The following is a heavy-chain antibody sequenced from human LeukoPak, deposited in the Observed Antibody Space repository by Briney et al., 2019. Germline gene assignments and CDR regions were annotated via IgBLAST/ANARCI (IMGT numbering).Heavy chain of an antibody. V-gene: IGHV3-74*01. CDR2: VNSDGTGT. J-gene: IGHJ6*03. CDR3: IRTLIVATSPYMDV. CDR1: GFTFSSYW. D-gene: IGHD5-12*01. Sequence: GGSLRLSCAASGFTFSSYWMRWVRQAPGKGLVWVSRVNSDGTGTTYADSVEGRFTISRDNAKNTVYLQMNSLRADDTAIYYCIRTLIVATSPYMDVWGKGTTVTVSS.